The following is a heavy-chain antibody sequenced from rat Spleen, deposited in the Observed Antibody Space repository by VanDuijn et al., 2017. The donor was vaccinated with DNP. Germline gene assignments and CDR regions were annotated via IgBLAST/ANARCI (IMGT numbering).Heavy chain of an antibody. Sequence: QVQLKESGPGLVQPSQTLSLTCTVSGFSLTSYHVHWVRQPPGKGLEWIAAISSGGSTYYNSALKSRLSISRDTSKSQVFLKMNSLQTEDTAIYFCARSNSGYYVTDAWGQGTSVTVSS. CDR2: ISSGGST. CDR1: GFSLTSYH. CDR3: ARSNSGYYVTDA. V-gene: IGHV2S12*01. J-gene: IGHJ4*01. D-gene: IGHD4-3*01.